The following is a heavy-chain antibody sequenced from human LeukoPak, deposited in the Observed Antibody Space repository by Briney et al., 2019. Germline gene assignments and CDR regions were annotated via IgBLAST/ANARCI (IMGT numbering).Heavy chain of an antibody. Sequence: SETLSLTCTVSGGSISSYYWSWIRQPPGKGLEWIGYIYYSGSTNYNPSLKSRVTISVDTSKNQFSLKLSSVTAADTAVYYCARDWSDCSGGSCYFNWFDPWGQGTLVTVSS. V-gene: IGHV4-59*01. CDR1: GGSISSYY. CDR2: IYYSGST. J-gene: IGHJ5*02. CDR3: ARDWSDCSGGSCYFNWFDP. D-gene: IGHD2-15*01.